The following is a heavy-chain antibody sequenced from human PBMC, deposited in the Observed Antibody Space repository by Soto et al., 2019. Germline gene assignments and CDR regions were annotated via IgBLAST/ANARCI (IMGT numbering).Heavy chain of an antibody. Sequence: EVQLVESGGGLVQPGGSLRLSCAASGFTFSSYWMHWVRQAPGKGLVWVSRINSDGSSTSYADSVKGRFTISRDNDKNTMYLQMNSLRAEDTAVYYCAREDWGSGAFDIWGQGTMVTVSS. CDR1: GFTFSSYW. J-gene: IGHJ3*02. V-gene: IGHV3-74*01. CDR3: AREDWGSGAFDI. D-gene: IGHD7-27*01. CDR2: INSDGSST.